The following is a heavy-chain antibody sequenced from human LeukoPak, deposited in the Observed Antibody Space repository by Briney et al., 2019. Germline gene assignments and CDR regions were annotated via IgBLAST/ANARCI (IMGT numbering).Heavy chain of an antibody. CDR1: GFTFSSYG. CDR3: AREVVGATFYFDY. D-gene: IGHD1-26*01. J-gene: IGHJ4*02. V-gene: IGHV3-33*01. Sequence: GGSLRLSCAASGFTFSSYGMHWVRQAPGKGLEWVAVIWYDGSNKYYADSVKGRFTISGDNSKNTLYLQMNSLRAEDTAVYCCAREVVGATFYFDYWGQGTLVTVSS. CDR2: IWYDGSNK.